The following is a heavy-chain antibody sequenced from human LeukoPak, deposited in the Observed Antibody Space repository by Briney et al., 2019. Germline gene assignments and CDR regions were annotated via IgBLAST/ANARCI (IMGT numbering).Heavy chain of an antibody. J-gene: IGHJ3*02. CDR3: ARERYSSSLSGGVAFDI. D-gene: IGHD6-13*01. CDR2: IYYSGST. CDR1: GGSISSSSYY. V-gene: IGHV4-39*07. Sequence: PSETLSLTCTVSGGSISSSSYYWGWIRQPPGKGLEWIGSIYYSGSTYYNPSLKSRVTISVDTSKNQFSLKLSSVTAADTAVYYCARERYSSSLSGGVAFDIWGQGTMVTVSS.